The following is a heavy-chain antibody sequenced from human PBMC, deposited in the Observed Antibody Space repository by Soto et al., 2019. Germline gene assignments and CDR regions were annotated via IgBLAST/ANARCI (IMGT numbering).Heavy chain of an antibody. CDR1: GYTFTTYD. CDR2: MNPDTGNT. J-gene: IGHJ4*02. D-gene: IGHD6-19*01. CDR3: ARALGYSSTSRLDL. Sequence: QVQLVQSGAEVEKPGASVKVSCKASGYTFTTYDFNWVRQAPGHGLEWMGWMNPDTGNTGYAQKFQGRVTMTMYTSISTAFMALSGLTAEDTAVYYCARALGYSSTSRLDLWGQGTLVTVSS. V-gene: IGHV1-8*01.